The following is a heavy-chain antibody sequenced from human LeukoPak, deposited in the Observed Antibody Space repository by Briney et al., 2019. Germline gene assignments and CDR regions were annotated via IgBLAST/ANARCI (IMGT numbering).Heavy chain of an antibody. J-gene: IGHJ4*02. V-gene: IGHV3-30*18. D-gene: IGHD6-19*01. CDR1: GFTFANSA. Sequence: GGSLTLSCVASGFTFANSAMHWVRQAPGKGLEWVTFISFDGSAKYYADDAKGRFAISRDNSKNTLYLEMSSLGLQDTAVYFCVEERDRAGYFRYWGQGILVTVSS. CDR3: VEERDRAGYFRY. CDR2: ISFDGSAK.